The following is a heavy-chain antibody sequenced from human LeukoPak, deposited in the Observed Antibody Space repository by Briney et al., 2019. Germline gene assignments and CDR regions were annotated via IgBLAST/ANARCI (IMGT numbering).Heavy chain of an antibody. J-gene: IGHJ4*02. CDR3: ARLYSGYDSYFDY. D-gene: IGHD5-12*01. V-gene: IGHV5-51*01. Sequence: KVSCKASGYTFTVYYMHWVRQMPGKGLEWMGIIYPGDSDTRYSPSFQGQVTISADKSISTAYLQWSTLKASDTAMYYCARLYSGYDSYFDYWGQGTLVTVSS. CDR2: IYPGDSDT. CDR1: GYTFTVYY.